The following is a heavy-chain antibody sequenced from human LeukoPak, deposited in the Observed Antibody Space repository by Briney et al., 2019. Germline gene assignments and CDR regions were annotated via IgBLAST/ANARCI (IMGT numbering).Heavy chain of an antibody. CDR1: GFTFSSCT. J-gene: IGHJ4*02. D-gene: IGHD3-22*01. CDR3: ARDEGYYDSSGTPGFDY. V-gene: IGHV3-21*01. Sequence: GGSLRLSCAASGFTFSSCTMNWVRQAPGKGLEYVSSISSSSSHIYYADSVKGRFTISRDNTKSSLYLQMNSLRAEDMAVYYCARDEGYYDSSGTPGFDYWGQGTLVTVSS. CDR2: ISSSSSHI.